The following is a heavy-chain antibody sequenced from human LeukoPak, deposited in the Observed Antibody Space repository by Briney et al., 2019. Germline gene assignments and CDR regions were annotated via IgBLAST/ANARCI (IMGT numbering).Heavy chain of an antibody. D-gene: IGHD6-19*01. J-gene: IGHJ4*02. CDR2: IYHSGTT. CDR1: GASISSYY. Sequence: SSETLSLTCTVSGASISSYYWTWIRQSPGQGLEWIGYIYHSGTTSYNPSLKSRVTMSIDTSKKQFSPKLTSVTAADTAVYCCARYGVSGWVIDNWGQGALVTVSS. CDR3: ARYGVSGWVIDN. V-gene: IGHV4-59*08.